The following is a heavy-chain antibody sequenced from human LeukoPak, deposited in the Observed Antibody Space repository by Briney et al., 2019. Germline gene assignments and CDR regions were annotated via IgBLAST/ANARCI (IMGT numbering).Heavy chain of an antibody. CDR2: ITDSGGDT. CDR1: GFSFSSYA. J-gene: IGHJ6*02. CDR3: AKVVSKGPYYYAMDV. V-gene: IGHV3-23*01. D-gene: IGHD3-10*01. Sequence: GGSLRLSCAASGFSFSSYAMGWVRQAPGKGLEWVSAITDSGGDTYHADSVTGRFTISRDNSKNTLYLQMNSLRAEDTAVYYCAKVVSKGPYYYAMDVWGQGTTVTVSS.